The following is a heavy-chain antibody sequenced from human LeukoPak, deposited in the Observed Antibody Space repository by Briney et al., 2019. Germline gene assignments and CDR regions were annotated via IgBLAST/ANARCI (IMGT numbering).Heavy chain of an antibody. CDR2: ISLYNGNT. D-gene: IGHD3-22*01. J-gene: IGHJ4*02. Sequence: ASVKVSCKASGYTFTSYGISWVRQAPGQGLEWMGWISLYNGNTNYAQKLQGRVTTTTDTSTSTAYVELRSLRSDDTAVYYCARGGLNYYYDSSGYYDYWGQGTLVTVSS. V-gene: IGHV1-18*01. CDR1: GYTFTSYG. CDR3: ARGGLNYYYDSSGYYDY.